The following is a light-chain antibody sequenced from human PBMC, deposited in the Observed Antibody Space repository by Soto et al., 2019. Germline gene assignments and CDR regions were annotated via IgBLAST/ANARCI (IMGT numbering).Light chain of an antibody. CDR3: PQLSKWPPLFL. V-gene: IGKV3-11*01. CDR2: DAS. Sequence: EIVLTQSPATLSLSPGERATLSCRASQSVSSSLAWYQQKPGQAPRLLLYDASNRATGIPARFSGSGSGTDFTLTISSLEPEDFAVYYDPQLSKWPPLFLFGPWTKVAIK. CDR1: QSVSSS. J-gene: IGKJ3*01.